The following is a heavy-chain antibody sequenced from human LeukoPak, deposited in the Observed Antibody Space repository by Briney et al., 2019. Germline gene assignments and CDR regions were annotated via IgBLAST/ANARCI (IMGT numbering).Heavy chain of an antibody. Sequence: SETLSLTCAVSGYSISSGYYWDWIRQPPAKGLEWIGSIYHSGRTYYNPSLKSRVTISVDTSKNQFSLKLSSVTAADTAVYYCARDRISSSLYYFDYWGQGTLVTVSS. V-gene: IGHV4-38-2*02. J-gene: IGHJ4*02. CDR3: ARDRISSSLYYFDY. D-gene: IGHD6-13*01. CDR1: GYSISSGYY. CDR2: IYHSGRT.